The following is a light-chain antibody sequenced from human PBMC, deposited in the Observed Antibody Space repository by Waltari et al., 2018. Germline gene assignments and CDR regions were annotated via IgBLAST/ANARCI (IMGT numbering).Light chain of an antibody. Sequence: DIQMTQSPSPLSASVGARVTMTCLASESISNFLNWYQQKPGNAPKLLIYGASTLQTGVPSRFSGSGSGTVFTLTINSLQPEDFATYYCQQSFSTLFTFGQGTKLEIK. CDR2: GAS. V-gene: IGKV1-39*01. CDR1: ESISNF. J-gene: IGKJ2*01. CDR3: QQSFSTLFT.